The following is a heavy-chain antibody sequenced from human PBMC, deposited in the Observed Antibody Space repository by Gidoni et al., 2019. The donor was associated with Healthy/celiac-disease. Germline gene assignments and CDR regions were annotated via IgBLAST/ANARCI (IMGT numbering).Heavy chain of an antibody. V-gene: IGHV4-39*01. D-gene: IGHD6-19*01. J-gene: IGHJ5*02. CDR3: ARHIGIAVAHRWFDP. Sequence: QLQLQESGPGLVKPSETLSLTCTVSGGSISSSSYYWGGHRQPPGKGLEWIGSIYYSGSTYYNPSLKSRVTISVDTSKNQFSLKLSSVTAADTAVYYCARHIGIAVAHRWFDPWGQGTLVTVSS. CDR2: IYYSGST. CDR1: GGSISSSSYY.